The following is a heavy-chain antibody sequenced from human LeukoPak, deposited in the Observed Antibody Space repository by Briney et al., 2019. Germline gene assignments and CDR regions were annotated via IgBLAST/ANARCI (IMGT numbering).Heavy chain of an antibody. D-gene: IGHD3-9*01. Sequence: SETLSLTCTVYGGSFSGYYWSWIRQPPGKGLEWIGEINHSGSTNYNPSLKSRVTISVDTSKNQFSLKLSSVTAADTAVYYCARGYYDILTGYYSTPRNYYYYMDVWGKGTTVTVSS. V-gene: IGHV4-34*01. CDR2: INHSGST. CDR3: ARGYYDILTGYYSTPRNYYYYMDV. CDR1: GGSFSGYY. J-gene: IGHJ6*03.